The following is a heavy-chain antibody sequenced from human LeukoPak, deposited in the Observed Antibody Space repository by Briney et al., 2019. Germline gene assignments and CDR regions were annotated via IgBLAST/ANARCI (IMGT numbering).Heavy chain of an antibody. CDR2: IYYSGST. Sequence: SETLSLTCTVSGGSISSYYWSWIRQPPGKGLEWIGYIYYSGSTNYNPSLKSRVTISVDTSKNQFSLKLSSVTAADTAVYYCARLDGYYGSGSYYYYGMDVWGQGTTVTVSS. CDR1: GGSISSYY. J-gene: IGHJ6*02. V-gene: IGHV4-59*01. CDR3: ARLDGYYGSGSYYYYGMDV. D-gene: IGHD3-10*01.